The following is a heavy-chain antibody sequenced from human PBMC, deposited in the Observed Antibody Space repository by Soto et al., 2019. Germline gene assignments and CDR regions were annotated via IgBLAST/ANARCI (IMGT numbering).Heavy chain of an antibody. Sequence: PGGSLRLSCSASGFTFSIYAIHWVRQAPGKGLEYVSTISPNGDSTYYADSVKGRFAISRDNSKNTLYLQMSSLRAEDTAVYYCVKGEYYYDSGAYYPFDYWGQGTLVTVSS. CDR1: GFTFSIYA. CDR2: ISPNGDST. J-gene: IGHJ4*02. D-gene: IGHD3-22*01. CDR3: VKGEYYYDSGAYYPFDY. V-gene: IGHV3-64D*06.